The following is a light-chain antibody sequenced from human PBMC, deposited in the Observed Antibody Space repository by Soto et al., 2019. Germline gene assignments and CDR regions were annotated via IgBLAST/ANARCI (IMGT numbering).Light chain of an antibody. J-gene: IGLJ2*01. CDR1: SSNIGSNY. CDR3: ASWDGSLSGVV. V-gene: IGLV1-47*01. CDR2: RNN. Sequence: QSVLTQPPSASGTPGQRVTISCSGSSSNIGSNYVYWYQQLPRTAPKVLMYRNNERPSGVPDRFAGSKSGTSASLAISGLRSEDEADYYCASWDGSLSGVVFGGGTKVTV.